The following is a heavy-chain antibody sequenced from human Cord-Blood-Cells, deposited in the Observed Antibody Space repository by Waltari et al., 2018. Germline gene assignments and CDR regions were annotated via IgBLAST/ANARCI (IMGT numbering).Heavy chain of an antibody. D-gene: IGHD4-4*01. V-gene: IGHV4-34*01. CDR1: GGSFSGYY. CDR3: ARGYSNCDY. Sequence: QVQLQQWGAGLLKPSETLSLTCAVYGGSFSGYYWSWIRQAPGKGLEWIGEINHSGSTNYNPSLKSRVTISVETAKNQFSLRLSSVTAADTAVYYCARGYSNCDYWGQGTLVTVSS. J-gene: IGHJ4*02. CDR2: INHSGST.